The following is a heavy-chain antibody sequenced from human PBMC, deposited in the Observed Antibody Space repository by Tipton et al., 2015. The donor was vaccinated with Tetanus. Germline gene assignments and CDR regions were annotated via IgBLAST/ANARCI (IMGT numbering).Heavy chain of an antibody. V-gene: IGHV1-69*06. Sequence: QMQLVQSGAEVKKPGSSVKVSCKASGGTFSSYAISWVRQAPGQGLEWMGGIIPIFGTANYAQKFQGRVTITADKSTSTAYMELSSLRSEDTAVYYCAIIRGPTYYYDSSGYYPQNNYGMDVWGQGPTVTVSS. J-gene: IGHJ6*02. CDR1: GGTFSSYA. CDR2: IIPIFGTA. D-gene: IGHD3-22*01. CDR3: AIIRGPTYYYDSSGYYPQNNYGMDV.